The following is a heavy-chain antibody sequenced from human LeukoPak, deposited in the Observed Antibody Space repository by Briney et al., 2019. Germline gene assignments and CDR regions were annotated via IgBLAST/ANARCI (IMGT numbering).Heavy chain of an antibody. CDR2: IIPIFGTA. J-gene: IGHJ4*02. V-gene: IGHV1-69*05. D-gene: IGHD5-24*01. Sequence: SVKVSCKASGGTFSSYAISWVRQAPGQGLEWMGGIIPIFGTANYAQKFQGRVTITTDESTSTAYMELSSLRSEDTAVYYCAKGGEMATITHFDYWGQGTLVTVSS. CDR1: GGTFSSYA. CDR3: AKGGEMATITHFDY.